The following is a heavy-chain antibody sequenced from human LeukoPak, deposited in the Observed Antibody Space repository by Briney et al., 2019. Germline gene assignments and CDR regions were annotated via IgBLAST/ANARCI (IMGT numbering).Heavy chain of an antibody. CDR3: ARTIGLSSSWYSCDAFDI. Sequence: SETLLLTCAVSGYSLSSGYYGGWLRPPPGKGLEGIGSICHSGRSYYNPSLRSRDNIPVDTSKKQFSLKLRSVTAADTAAYYCARTIGLSSSWYSCDAFDIWGQGTMVTVSS. CDR2: ICHSGRS. J-gene: IGHJ3*02. CDR1: GYSLSSGYY. D-gene: IGHD6-13*01. V-gene: IGHV4-38-2*01.